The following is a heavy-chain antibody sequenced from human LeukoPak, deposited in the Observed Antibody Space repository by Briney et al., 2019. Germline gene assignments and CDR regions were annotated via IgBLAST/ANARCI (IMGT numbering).Heavy chain of an antibody. D-gene: IGHD3-10*01. CDR1: GFTFDDYT. CDR3: AKDFYGSGTYRLDY. J-gene: IGHJ4*02. V-gene: IGHV3-43*01. Sequence: PGGSLRLSCAASGFTFDDYTMHWVRQAPGKGLEWVSLISWDGGTTYFADSVKGRFTISRDNSKNSLYLQMNSLRTEDTALYYCAKDFYGSGTYRLDYWGQGTLVTVSS. CDR2: ISWDGGTT.